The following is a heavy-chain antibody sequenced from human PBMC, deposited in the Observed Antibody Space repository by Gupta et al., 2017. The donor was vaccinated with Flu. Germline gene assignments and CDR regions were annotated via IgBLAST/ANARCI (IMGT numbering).Heavy chain of an antibody. CDR1: GGTFSSYA. V-gene: IGHV1-69*01. J-gene: IGHJ4*02. CDR2: IIGMFGTT. D-gene: IGHD2-15*01. CDR3: ARDRGYYLDYYFDY. Sequence: QVQLVQSGAEVKKPGSSVKVSCKASGGTFSSYAISWVRQAPGQGLEWMGGIIGMFGTTNYAQKFQGRVTITADEFTSTAYMELSSLRSEDTAVYYCARDRGYYLDYYFDYWGQGTLVTVSS.